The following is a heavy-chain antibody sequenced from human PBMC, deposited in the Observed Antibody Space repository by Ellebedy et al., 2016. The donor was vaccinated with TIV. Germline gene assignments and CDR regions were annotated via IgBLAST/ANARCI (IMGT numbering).Heavy chain of an antibody. CDR3: TKGNSFDVAVFDY. J-gene: IGHJ4*02. CDR2: VKSKTVGGAT. Sequence: GESLKISCAASGFTFTDAWMSWVRQAPGKGLEWVGRVKSKTVGGATDYAAPVKGRFSISRDDSKNTLYLQMKSLRSEDAAVYYCTKGNSFDVAVFDYWGQGTLVTVSS. D-gene: IGHD3-9*01. V-gene: IGHV3-15*01. CDR1: GFTFTDAW.